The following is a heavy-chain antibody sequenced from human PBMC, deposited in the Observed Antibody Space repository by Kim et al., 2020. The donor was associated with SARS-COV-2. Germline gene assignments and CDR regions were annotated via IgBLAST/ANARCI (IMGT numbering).Heavy chain of an antibody. CDR1: GYTFTSYG. CDR3: ARFLVEENIWFGEPYYYGMDV. D-gene: IGHD3-10*01. Sequence: ASVKVSCKASGYTFTSYGISWVRQAPGQGLEWMGWISAYNGNTNYAQKLQGRVTMTTDTSTSTAYMELRSLRSDDTAVYYCARFLVEENIWFGEPYYYGMDVWGQGTTVTVSS. CDR2: ISAYNGNT. V-gene: IGHV1-18*01. J-gene: IGHJ6*02.